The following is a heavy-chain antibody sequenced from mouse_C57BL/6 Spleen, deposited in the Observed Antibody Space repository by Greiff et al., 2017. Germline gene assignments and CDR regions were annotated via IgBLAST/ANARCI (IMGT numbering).Heavy chain of an antibody. D-gene: IGHD2-5*01. CDR2: FYPGSGSI. V-gene: IGHV1-62-2*01. J-gene: IGHJ2*01. CDR3: ARHEEGYYSKEGFDY. CDR1: GSTFTEST. Sequence: LQQSGAELVNPGASVKLSCKASGSTFTESTLHWVKRRSGQGLEWIGWFYPGSGSIKSNEKFKAKATLPADKCSSTVYMELSRLTSDESAVYLCARHEEGYYSKEGFDYWGQGTTLTVSS.